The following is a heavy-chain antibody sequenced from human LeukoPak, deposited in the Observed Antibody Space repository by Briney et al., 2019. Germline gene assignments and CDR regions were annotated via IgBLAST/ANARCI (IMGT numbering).Heavy chain of an antibody. Sequence: ASVTVSFTCSGGTFTSNAISWVRQAPGQGLEWMGGSIPIFGTANYAQKFQGRVTITADKSTSAAYMELSSLRSEDTAVYYCARSSIIAAAGPYYFDYWGQGTLVTVSS. V-gene: IGHV1-69*06. CDR3: ARSSIIAAAGPYYFDY. CDR2: SIPIFGTA. D-gene: IGHD6-13*01. J-gene: IGHJ4*02. CDR1: GGTFTSNA.